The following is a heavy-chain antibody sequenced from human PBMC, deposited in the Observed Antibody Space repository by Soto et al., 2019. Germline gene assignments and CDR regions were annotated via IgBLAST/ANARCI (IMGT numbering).Heavy chain of an antibody. Sequence: GGSLRLSCAASGFTFSSYAMSWVRQAPGKGLEWVSAISGSGGSTYYADSVKGRFTISRDNAKNSLHLQMNSLRAEDTAVYYCTRDASRDSSARGWFDPWGPGTLVNVSS. D-gene: IGHD6-13*01. J-gene: IGHJ5*02. CDR2: ISGSGGST. CDR1: GFTFSSYA. V-gene: IGHV3-23*01. CDR3: TRDASRDSSARGWFDP.